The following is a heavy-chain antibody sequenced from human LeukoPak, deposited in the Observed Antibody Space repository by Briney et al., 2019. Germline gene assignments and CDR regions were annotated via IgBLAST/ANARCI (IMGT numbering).Heavy chain of an antibody. V-gene: IGHV3-21*04. CDR2: ISTSSIYI. CDR1: GFTFNTYS. D-gene: IGHD3-9*01. Sequence: GGSLRLSCAASGFTFNTYSMNWVRRVPGKGLEWVSSISTSSIYIYYADSVKGRFTISRDNAKNSLYLQMNSLRAEDTAVYYCARDRDYDILTGYKYAFDIWGQGTMVTVSS. J-gene: IGHJ3*02. CDR3: ARDRDYDILTGYKYAFDI.